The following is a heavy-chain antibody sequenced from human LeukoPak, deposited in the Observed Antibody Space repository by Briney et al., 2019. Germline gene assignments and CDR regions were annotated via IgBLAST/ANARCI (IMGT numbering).Heavy chain of an antibody. V-gene: IGHV4-30-2*01. J-gene: IGHJ4*02. CDR2: ISHSGST. Sequence: PSETLPLTCTVSGVSISSGGYSWNWIRQPPGKGLEWIGYISHSGSTYYNSSLKSRVIISADRSKNQFSLKLSSVTAADTAVYYCAKGYFYGSGSYCQPFDYWGQGTLVTVSS. CDR3: AKGYFYGSGSYCQPFDY. CDR1: GVSISSGGYS. D-gene: IGHD3-10*01.